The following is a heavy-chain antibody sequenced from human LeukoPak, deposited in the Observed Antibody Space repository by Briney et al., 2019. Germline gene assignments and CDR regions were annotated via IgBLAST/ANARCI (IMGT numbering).Heavy chain of an antibody. V-gene: IGHV1-8*03. CDR3: ARGLYDSSGYTYYFDY. J-gene: IGHJ4*02. D-gene: IGHD3-22*01. CDR1: GYTFTSYD. Sequence: ASVKVSCKASGYTFTSYDINWVRQATGQGLEWMGWMNPNSGNTGYAQKFQGRVTITRNTSISTAYMELSSLGSEDTAVYYCARGLYDSSGYTYYFDYWGQGTLVTVSS. CDR2: MNPNSGNT.